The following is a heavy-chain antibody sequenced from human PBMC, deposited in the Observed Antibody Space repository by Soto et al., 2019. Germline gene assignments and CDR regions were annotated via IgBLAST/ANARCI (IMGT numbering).Heavy chain of an antibody. CDR3: AIHKYHGRGYYYYYYCMAV. J-gene: IGHJ6*02. Sequence: SETLSLTCAVYGGSFSGYYWSWIRQPPGKGLEWIGEINHSGNTNYNPSLKSRVTISVDTSKNQFSLKMSSVTAADTAVYYCAIHKYHGRGYYYYYYCMAVWGPGTRV. CDR1: GGSFSGYY. V-gene: IGHV4-34*01. CDR2: INHSGNT. D-gene: IGHD3-22*01.